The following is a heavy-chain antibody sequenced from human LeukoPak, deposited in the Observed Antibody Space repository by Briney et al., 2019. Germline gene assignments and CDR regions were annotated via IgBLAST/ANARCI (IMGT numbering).Heavy chain of an antibody. CDR3: AKSQKSITIFGVVSPFDY. CDR2: ISGSGGST. D-gene: IGHD3-3*01. J-gene: IGHJ4*02. V-gene: IGHV3-23*01. Sequence: GGSLRLSCAASGFTVSSNYMSWVRQAPGKGLEWVSAISGSGGSTYYADSVKGRFTISRDNSKNTLYLQMNSLRAEDTAVYYCAKSQKSITIFGVVSPFDYWGQGTLVTVSS. CDR1: GFTVSSNY.